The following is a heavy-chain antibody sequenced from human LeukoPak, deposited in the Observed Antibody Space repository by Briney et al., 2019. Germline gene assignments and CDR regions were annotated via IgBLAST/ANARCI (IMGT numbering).Heavy chain of an antibody. CDR1: GFTFTSYA. CDR2: ISGSGGST. CDR3: AGEDYGDYSSSWYYFDY. D-gene: IGHD4-17*01. Sequence: PGGSLRLPCAASGFTFTSYAMSWVRQAPGKGLEWVSAISGSGGSTYYADSVKGRFTISRDNAKNSLYLQMNSLRAEDTAVYYCAGEDYGDYSSSWYYFDYWGQGTLVTVSS. V-gene: IGHV3-23*01. J-gene: IGHJ4*02.